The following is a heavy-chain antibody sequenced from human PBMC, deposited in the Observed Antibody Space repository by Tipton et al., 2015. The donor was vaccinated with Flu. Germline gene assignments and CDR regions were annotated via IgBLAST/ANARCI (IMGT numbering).Heavy chain of an antibody. CDR3: AREGRREQLALDY. CDR2: IYYSGST. CDR1: GGSISSYY. D-gene: IGHD6-6*01. Sequence: TLSLTCTVSGGSISSYYWSWIRQLPGKGLEWIGSIYYSGSTYYNPSLKSRVTISVDTSKNQFSLKLSSVTAADTAVYYCAREGRREQLALDYWGQGTLVTVSS. V-gene: IGHV4-39*07. J-gene: IGHJ4*02.